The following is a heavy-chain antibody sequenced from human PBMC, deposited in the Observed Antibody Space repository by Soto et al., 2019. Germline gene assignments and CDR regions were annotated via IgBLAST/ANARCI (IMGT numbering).Heavy chain of an antibody. CDR2: IIPIFGTA. CDR1: GGTFSSYA. J-gene: IGHJ3*02. Sequence: SVKVSCKASGGTFSSYAISWVRQAPGQGLEWMGGIIPIFGTANYAQKFQGRVTITADESTSTAYMELSSLRSEDTAVYYCASDYYGSGSQFFDIWGQGTMVTVS. D-gene: IGHD3-10*01. V-gene: IGHV1-69*13. CDR3: ASDYYGSGSQFFDI.